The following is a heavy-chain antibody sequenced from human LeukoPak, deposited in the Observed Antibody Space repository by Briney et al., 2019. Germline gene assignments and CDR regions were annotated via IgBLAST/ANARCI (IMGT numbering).Heavy chain of an antibody. CDR1: GFTFSSYG. J-gene: IGHJ4*02. CDR2: IRFDGSYK. D-gene: IGHD4-17*01. Sequence: GGSLRLSCAASGFTFSSYGMHWVRQAPGKGLEWVALIRFDGSYKYYTDSVKGRFTISRDNSKNTLNLQLSSLRAEDTAFYYCAKAAPTDYAFDYWGQGTLVTVSS. CDR3: AKAAPTDYAFDY. V-gene: IGHV3-30*02.